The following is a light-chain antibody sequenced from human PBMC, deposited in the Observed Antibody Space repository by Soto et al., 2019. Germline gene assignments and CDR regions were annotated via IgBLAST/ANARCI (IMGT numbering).Light chain of an antibody. CDR1: QSVSTS. CDR2: KAS. Sequence: IQMTQPPSTLSTSLPDGPTTTRLASQSVSTSLAWYQQKPGRAPKLLIFKASALESGVPSRFSGSGSGTEFTLTISSLQPDDFATYYCQQYDTYSYTFGQGTKVDIK. V-gene: IGKV1-5*03. J-gene: IGKJ2*01. CDR3: QQYDTYSYT.